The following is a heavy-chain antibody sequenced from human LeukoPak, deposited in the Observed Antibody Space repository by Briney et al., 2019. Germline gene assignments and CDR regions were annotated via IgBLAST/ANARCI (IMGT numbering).Heavy chain of an antibody. CDR3: ARGQIWFGEFYFDY. V-gene: IGHV3-23*01. CDR2: IIGSGAST. CDR1: GFGFRTYA. J-gene: IGHJ4*02. Sequence: GGSLRLSCAASGFGFRTYAMTWVRQAPGKGLEWVSGIIGSGASTYYADSVKGRFTISRDNSKNTLYLQMNSLRAEDTAVYYCARGQIWFGEFYFDYWGQGTLVTVSS. D-gene: IGHD3-10*01.